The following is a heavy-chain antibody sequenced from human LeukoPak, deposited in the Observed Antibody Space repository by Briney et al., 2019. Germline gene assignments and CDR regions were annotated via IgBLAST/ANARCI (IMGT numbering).Heavy chain of an antibody. V-gene: IGHV1-18*01. CDR1: GYSYTSYG. J-gene: IGHJ5*02. D-gene: IGHD3-9*01. CDR2: TSAYNGNT. CDR3: AREVDYDILTGYKTVGKWFDP. Sequence: ASGKVSCKASGYSYTSYGICWVRQATGQGLEWMGWTSAYNGNTNYAQKLQGRVIMTTDTSTSTAYMELGSLRSDDTAVYYCAREVDYDILTGYKTVGKWFDPWGQGTLVTVSS.